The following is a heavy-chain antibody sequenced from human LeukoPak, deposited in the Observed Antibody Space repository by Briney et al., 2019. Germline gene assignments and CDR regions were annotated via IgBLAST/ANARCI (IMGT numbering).Heavy chain of an antibody. J-gene: IGHJ4*02. CDR3: AREVARPNFFDY. CDR1: GFTFSNYG. V-gene: IGHV3-23*01. CDR2: ISGSGGNT. D-gene: IGHD6-6*01. Sequence: GGSLRLSCATSGFTFSNYGMTWVRLAPGKGLEWVSAISGSGGNTYYADSVKGRFTISRDNSKNTLYLQMNSLRAEDTAVYFCAREVARPNFFDYWGQGTLVTVSS.